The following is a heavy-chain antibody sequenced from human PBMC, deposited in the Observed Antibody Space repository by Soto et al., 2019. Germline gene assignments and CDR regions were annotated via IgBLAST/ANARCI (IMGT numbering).Heavy chain of an antibody. V-gene: IGHV2-5*02. D-gene: IGHD6-25*01. J-gene: IGHJ4*02. CDR1: GFSLNTRGVG. CDR3: AYRPFVLGSGSNFDF. CDR2: IHWDYEK. Sequence: QITLKESGPTLVIPTQPLTLTCTFSGFSLNTRGVGVGCIRQPPGKALEWVALIHWDYEKTYSPSLRTTLTSXTDTSNNQVVLIMTNMDPVDTAADYGAYRPFVLGSGSNFDFWGQGTLVTVSS.